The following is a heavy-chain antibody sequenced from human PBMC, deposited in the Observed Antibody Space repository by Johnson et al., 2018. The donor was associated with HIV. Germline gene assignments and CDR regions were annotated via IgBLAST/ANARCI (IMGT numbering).Heavy chain of an antibody. V-gene: IGHV3-9*01. CDR1: GFTFDDYA. D-gene: IGHD3-22*01. Sequence: VQLVESGGGLVQPGRSLRLSCAASGFTFDDYAMHWVRQAPGKGLEWVSGISWNSGSIGYADSVKGRFTISRDNAKNSLYLQMNSLRAEDTALDYCAKAPDDDDSSPYAYDIWGQGTMVTVSS. J-gene: IGHJ3*02. CDR3: AKAPDDDDSSPYAYDI. CDR2: ISWNSGSI.